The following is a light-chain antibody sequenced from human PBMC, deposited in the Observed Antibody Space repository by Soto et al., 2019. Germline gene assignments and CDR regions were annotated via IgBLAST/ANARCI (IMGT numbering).Light chain of an antibody. CDR2: DAS. V-gene: IGKV3-20*01. J-gene: IGKJ3*01. Sequence: EIVLTQSPGTLSLSPGERATLSCRASQSVSSSYLAWYQQKPGQAPRLLIYDASSRATGIPDRFSGSGSGTDFTLTLTRLEPEDCAVYYCQQYGNSPATFGPGTKVDIK. CDR1: QSVSSSY. CDR3: QQYGNSPAT.